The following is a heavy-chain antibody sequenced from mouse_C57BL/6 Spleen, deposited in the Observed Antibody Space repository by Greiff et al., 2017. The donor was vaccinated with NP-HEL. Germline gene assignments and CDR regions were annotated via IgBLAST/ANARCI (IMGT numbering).Heavy chain of an antibody. V-gene: IGHV1-9*01. CDR3: AREGYDYDRRGFAY. CDR1: GYTFTGYW. Sequence: VQLQQSGAELMKPGASVKLSCKATGYTFTGYWIEWVKQRPGHGLEWIGEILPGRGSTNYNEKFKGKATFTDEPSSNKADMQLSSLTTEDSSIYYCAREGYDYDRRGFAYWGQGTLVTVSA. CDR2: ILPGRGST. J-gene: IGHJ3*01. D-gene: IGHD2-4*01.